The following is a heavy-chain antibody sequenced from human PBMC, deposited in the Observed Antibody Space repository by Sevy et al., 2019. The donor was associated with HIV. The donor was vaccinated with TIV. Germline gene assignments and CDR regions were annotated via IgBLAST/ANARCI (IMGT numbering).Heavy chain of an antibody. J-gene: IGHJ3*02. CDR2: IYPGDSDT. D-gene: IGHD2-15*01. V-gene: IGHV5-51*01. CDR3: ARHWPGEDMVVEVAALAFDM. Sequence: GESLKISCKGSGYSFTSYWIGWVRQMPGKGLEWMGIIYPGDSDTRYSPSFQGQVTISADKSISTAYLQWSSLKASDTAMYYCARHWPGEDMVVEVAALAFDMWGQGTMFTVSS. CDR1: GYSFTSYW.